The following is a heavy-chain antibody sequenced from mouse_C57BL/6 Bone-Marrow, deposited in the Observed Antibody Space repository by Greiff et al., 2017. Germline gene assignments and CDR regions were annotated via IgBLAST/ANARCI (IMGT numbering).Heavy chain of an antibody. Sequence: DVQLVESGGGLVKPGGSLKLSCAASGFTFSDYGMHWVRQAPEKGLEWVAYISSGSSTIYYADTVKGRFTISRDNAKNTLFLQMTSLRSEDTAMYYCARKLGQDYYAMDYWGQGTSVTVSS. D-gene: IGHD4-1*01. CDR3: ARKLGQDYYAMDY. CDR1: GFTFSDYG. J-gene: IGHJ4*01. V-gene: IGHV5-17*01. CDR2: ISSGSSTI.